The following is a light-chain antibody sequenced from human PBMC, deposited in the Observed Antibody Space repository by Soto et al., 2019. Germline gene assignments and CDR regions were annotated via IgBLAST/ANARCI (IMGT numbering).Light chain of an antibody. CDR2: NAY. J-gene: IGKJ2*02. V-gene: IGKV3-11*01. CDR1: QSVDRY. CDR3: QQRGKWPST. Sequence: EVVLTQSPDTLSLSPGETATLSCRASQSVDRYVAWYQQKLGQAPRLLIYNAYTRATGVGARFTGSGSATDCSRTVTSLEPEDFAVYYCQQRGKWPSTFGRGTKVEMK.